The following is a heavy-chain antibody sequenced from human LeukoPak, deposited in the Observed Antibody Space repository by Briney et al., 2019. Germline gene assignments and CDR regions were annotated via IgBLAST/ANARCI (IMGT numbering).Heavy chain of an antibody. CDR1: GFILCSYE. J-gene: IGHJ4*02. V-gene: IGHV3-48*03. CDR2: ISSIGNII. Sequence: GGSLRLSCAASGFILCSYEMNWVRDAPGEGLEWVSYISSIGNIIYYADSVKGRFTISRDNAKISLYLQMNSLRVEDTAVYYCARDRGYGDWFDYWGQGTLVTVSS. D-gene: IGHD4-17*01. CDR3: ARDRGYGDWFDY.